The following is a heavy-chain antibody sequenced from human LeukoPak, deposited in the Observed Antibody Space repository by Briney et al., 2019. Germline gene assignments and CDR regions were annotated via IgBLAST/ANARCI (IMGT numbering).Heavy chain of an antibody. CDR2: IYPGDSDT. J-gene: IGHJ5*02. CDR3: ARAGSGSYGWFDP. D-gene: IGHD3-10*01. V-gene: IGHV5-51*01. CDR1: GYSFTSYW. Sequence: GESLKISCKGSGYSFTSYWIGWVRQMPGKGLEWMGIIYPGDSDTTYSPSFQGQVIISADKSISTAYLQWSSLKASDTAIYCCARAGSGSYGWFDPWGQGTLVTVSS.